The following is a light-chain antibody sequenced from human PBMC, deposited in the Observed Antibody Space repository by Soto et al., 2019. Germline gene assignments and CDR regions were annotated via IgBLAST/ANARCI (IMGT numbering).Light chain of an antibody. V-gene: IGKV3-15*01. CDR1: QSVSSY. J-gene: IGKJ4*01. CDR2: GAF. Sequence: EIVLTQSPATLSLSPGQRATLSCRASQSVSSYLAWYQQKPGQAPRLLIYGAFTRATGIPTRFSGTGSGTEFNLTISSLQSEDFGVYYCQQYNNWPRATFGGGTKVDIK. CDR3: QQYNNWPRAT.